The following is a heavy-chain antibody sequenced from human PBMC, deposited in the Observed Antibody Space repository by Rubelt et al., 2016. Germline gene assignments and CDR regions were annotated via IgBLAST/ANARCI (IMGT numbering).Heavy chain of an antibody. J-gene: IGHJ4*02. CDR2: IYYSGST. V-gene: IGHV4-39*07. Sequence: GAGLVKPSETLSLTCTVSGGSISSSSDYWGWIRQPPGKGLEWIGSIYYSGSTYYNPSLKSRVTISVDTSKNQFSLKLSSVTAEDTAVYYCARSPIAARPFDYWGQGTLVTVSS. CDR1: GGSISSSSDY. CDR3: ARSPIAARPFDY. D-gene: IGHD6-6*01.